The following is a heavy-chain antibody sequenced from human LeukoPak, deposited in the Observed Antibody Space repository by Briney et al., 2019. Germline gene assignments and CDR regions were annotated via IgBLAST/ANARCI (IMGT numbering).Heavy chain of an antibody. Sequence: SGGSLRLSCAASGLTFSNYAMSWVRQAPGKGLEWVSSISTSSSYIYYADSVKGRFTISRNNPKNSLYLQMNSLRAEDTAVYYCARNRGDPSYFDYWGQGTLVTVSS. V-gene: IGHV3-21*01. J-gene: IGHJ4*02. CDR3: ARNRGDPSYFDY. CDR1: GLTFSNYA. CDR2: ISTSSSYI. D-gene: IGHD4-17*01.